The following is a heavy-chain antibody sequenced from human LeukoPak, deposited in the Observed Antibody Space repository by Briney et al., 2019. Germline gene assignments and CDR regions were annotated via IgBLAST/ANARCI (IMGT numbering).Heavy chain of an antibody. J-gene: IGHJ6*02. Sequence: SETLSLTCAVYGGSFSGYYWSWIRQPPGKGLERIGEINHSGSTNYNPSLKSRVTISVDTSKNQFSLKLSSVTAADTAVYYCARDEAGITMVRGAPHYYYYGMDVWGQGTTVTVSS. D-gene: IGHD3-10*01. CDR3: ARDEAGITMVRGAPHYYYYGMDV. V-gene: IGHV4-34*09. CDR2: INHSGST. CDR1: GGSFSGYY.